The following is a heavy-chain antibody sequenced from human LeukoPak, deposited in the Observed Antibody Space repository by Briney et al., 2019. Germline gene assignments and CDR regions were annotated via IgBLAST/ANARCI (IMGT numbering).Heavy chain of an antibody. Sequence: PSETLSLTCTVSGGYISSSSYYWGWIRQPTGKGLEWIGSIYYSGSTYYNPSLKSRVTISVDTSKNQFSLKLSSVTAADTAVYYCASSPMTTVTTDRWFDHWGQGTLVTVSS. J-gene: IGHJ5*02. D-gene: IGHD4-17*01. CDR2: IYYSGST. CDR1: GGYISSSSYY. V-gene: IGHV4-39*01. CDR3: ASSPMTTVTTDRWFDH.